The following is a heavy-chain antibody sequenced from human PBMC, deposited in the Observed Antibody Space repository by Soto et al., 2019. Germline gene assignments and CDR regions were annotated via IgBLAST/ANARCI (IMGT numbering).Heavy chain of an antibody. CDR1: GDSVTSDTYY. V-gene: IGHV4-39*02. J-gene: IGHJ4*02. CDR3: VRGRGYPTGYFDY. CDR2: FFYSENT. Sequence: LSLTCSVSGDSVTSDTYYWGWIRQPPGRGLEWIGYFFYSENTYYNPSLKSRVTISVDSSKNHFSLNLNSVTAADSAIYYCVRGRGYPTGYFDYWGQGSQVTVSS. D-gene: IGHD3-3*01.